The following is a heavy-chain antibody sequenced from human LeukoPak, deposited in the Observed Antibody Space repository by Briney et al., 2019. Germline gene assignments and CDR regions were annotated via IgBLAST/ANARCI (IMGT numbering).Heavy chain of an antibody. J-gene: IGHJ3*02. Sequence: SETLSLTCTVSGGSISSGGYSWSWIRQHPGQGLEWFGYIYYSGSTYYNPSLKSRVTISVDTSKTQFSLKLSSVTAVDTAVYYCARYDNEVVVEVPYDAFDIWGQGTMVTVSS. CDR3: ARYDNEVVVEVPYDAFDI. CDR2: IYYSGST. CDR1: GGSISSGGYS. V-gene: IGHV4-31*03. D-gene: IGHD2-21*01.